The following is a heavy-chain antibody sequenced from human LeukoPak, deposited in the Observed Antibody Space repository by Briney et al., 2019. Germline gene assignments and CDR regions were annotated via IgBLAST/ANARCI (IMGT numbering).Heavy chain of an antibody. CDR1: GYPISSGYY. Sequence: SETLSLTCTVSGYPISSGYYWGWIRQPPGKGLEWIGSIYHSGSTYYNPSLKSRVTISVDTSKNQFSLKLSSVTAADTAVYYCARGKWLGDFDYWGQGTLVTVSS. V-gene: IGHV4-38-2*02. J-gene: IGHJ4*02. CDR2: IYHSGST. CDR3: ARGKWLGDFDY. D-gene: IGHD6-19*01.